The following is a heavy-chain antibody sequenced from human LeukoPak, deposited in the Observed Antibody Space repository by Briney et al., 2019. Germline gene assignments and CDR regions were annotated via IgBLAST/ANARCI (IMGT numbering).Heavy chain of an antibody. V-gene: IGHV3-11*04. CDR2: ISSSGSTI. CDR1: GFTFSDYY. CDR3: ARDTDSWYFDY. J-gene: IGHJ4*02. D-gene: IGHD6-13*01. Sequence: AGRSLRLSCAASGFTFSDYYMSWIRQAPGKGLEWVSYISSSGSTIYYADSVKGRFTISRDNSKNTLYLQMNSLRAEDTAVYYCARDTDSWYFDYWGQGTLVTVSS.